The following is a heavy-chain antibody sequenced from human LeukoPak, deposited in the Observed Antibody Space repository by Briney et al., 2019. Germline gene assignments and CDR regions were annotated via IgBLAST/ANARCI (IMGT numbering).Heavy chain of an antibody. V-gene: IGHV4-4*07. Sequence: SPETLSLTCTVSGASTSSYYWSWIRQPAGKGLEWIGRIYISGSTNYNPSLKSRVTMSVDTSKNQFSLKLSSVTVADTAVYYCARSWQWLPLDYWGQGTLVTVSS. CDR2: IYISGST. D-gene: IGHD6-19*01. J-gene: IGHJ4*02. CDR3: ARSWQWLPLDY. CDR1: GASTSSYY.